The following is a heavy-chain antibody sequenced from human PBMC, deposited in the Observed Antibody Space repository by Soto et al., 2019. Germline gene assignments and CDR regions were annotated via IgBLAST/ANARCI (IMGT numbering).Heavy chain of an antibody. CDR3: ARLLIDTWNQGHACDF. D-gene: IGHD1-20*01. Sequence: QLQLQESGPGLVKPAETLSLKCAVSGGSVSSGNYFWGWIRQPPGKGLEWIGNIYYNGDTYYSPSLKSRVTMSVDTAQNQFSLRLTSVTAADTAVYYCARLLIDTWNQGHACDFWGQGTLVTVSS. J-gene: IGHJ3*01. CDR1: GGSVSSGNYF. V-gene: IGHV4-39*01. CDR2: IYYNGDT.